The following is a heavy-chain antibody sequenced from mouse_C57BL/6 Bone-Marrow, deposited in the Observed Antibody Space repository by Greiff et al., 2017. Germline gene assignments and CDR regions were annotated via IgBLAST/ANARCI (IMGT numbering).Heavy chain of an antibody. CDR1: GYAFTNYL. D-gene: IGHD1-1*01. CDR3: ARVGGLLRDYCDY. Sequence: VQLKESGAELVRPGTSVKVSCKASGYAFTNYLIEWVKQRPGQGLEWIGVINPGSGGTNYNEKFKGKATLTADNSSSTAYMQLSSLTSEDSAVYFCARVGGLLRDYCDYWGQGTTLTVSA. CDR2: INPGSGGT. J-gene: IGHJ2*01. V-gene: IGHV1-54*01.